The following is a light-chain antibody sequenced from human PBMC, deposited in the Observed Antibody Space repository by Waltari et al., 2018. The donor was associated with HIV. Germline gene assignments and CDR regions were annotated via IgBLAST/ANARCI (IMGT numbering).Light chain of an antibody. Sequence: DIVLTQYPDSLAPSLGDRAPIRRHSRQSVLYSPYNNNYLAWYQQKPGQLPKLLIYCASTRESGVPYRFSGSGSGTDFTLTISSLQAEDVAVYYCQQYYSTPLTFGVGTKVEIK. J-gene: IGKJ4*01. V-gene: IGKV4-1*01. CDR1: QSVLYSPYNNNY. CDR2: CAS. CDR3: QQYYSTPLT.